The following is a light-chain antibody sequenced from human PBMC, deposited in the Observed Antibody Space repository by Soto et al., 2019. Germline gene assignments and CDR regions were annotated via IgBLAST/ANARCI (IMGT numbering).Light chain of an antibody. CDR3: QQRSNWPPIT. Sequence: ENVLTQSPGTLSLSPGERATLSCRASQSVSSRYLAWYQQKPGQAPRLLIYGTSSRATGIPDRFSGSGSGTDFTLTISSLEPEDFAVYYCQQRSNWPPITFGQGTRLEIK. CDR1: QSVSSRY. CDR2: GTS. V-gene: IGKV3D-20*02. J-gene: IGKJ5*01.